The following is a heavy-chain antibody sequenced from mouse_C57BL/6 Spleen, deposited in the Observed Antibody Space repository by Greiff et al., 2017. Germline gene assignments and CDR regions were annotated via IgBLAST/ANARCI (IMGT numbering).Heavy chain of an antibody. V-gene: IGHV5-12*01. J-gene: IGHJ2*01. Sequence: EVKLMESGGGLVQPGGSLKLSCAASGFTFSDYYMYWVRQTPEKRLEWVAYISNGGGSTYYPDTVKGRFTISRDNAKNTLYLQMSRLKSEDTAMYYCARQGLYYDFDYWGQGTTLTVSS. CDR1: GFTFSDYY. D-gene: IGHD2-4*01. CDR2: ISNGGGST. CDR3: ARQGLYYDFDY.